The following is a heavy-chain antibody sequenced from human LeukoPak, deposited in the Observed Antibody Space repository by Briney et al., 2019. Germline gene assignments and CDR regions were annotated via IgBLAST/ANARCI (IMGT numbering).Heavy chain of an antibody. CDR3: ARDLGLPGIGDY. J-gene: IGHJ4*02. CDR2: INPNSGAT. Sequence: GASVKVSCKASGYTFTGYYIHWVRQAPGQGLEWVGWINPNSGATSYAQKFQGRVTMTRDTSTSTVYMELSDLRSEDTAVYFCARDLGLPGIGDYWGQGTLVTVSS. CDR1: GYTFTGYY. V-gene: IGHV1-2*02. D-gene: IGHD1-1*01.